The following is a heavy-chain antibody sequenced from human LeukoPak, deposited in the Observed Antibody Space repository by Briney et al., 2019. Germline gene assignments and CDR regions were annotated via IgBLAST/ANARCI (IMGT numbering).Heavy chain of an antibody. V-gene: IGHV4-4*07. Sequence: PSETLSLTCTVSGGSISSYYWSWIRQPAGKGLEWIGRIYTSGSTNYNPSLKSRVTMSVDTSKNQFSLKLSSVTAADTAVYYCARDGEVMTSTNAFDIWGQGTMVTVSS. CDR2: IYTSGST. J-gene: IGHJ3*02. CDR3: ARDGEVMTSTNAFDI. CDR1: GGSISSYY. D-gene: IGHD3-16*01.